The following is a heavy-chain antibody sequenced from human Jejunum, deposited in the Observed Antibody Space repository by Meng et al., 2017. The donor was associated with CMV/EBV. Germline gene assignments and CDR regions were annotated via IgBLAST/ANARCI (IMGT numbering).Heavy chain of an antibody. D-gene: IGHD4-23*01. J-gene: IGHJ5*02. V-gene: IGHV1-69*08. CDR1: GGTVSSYP. Sequence: SGGTVSSYPISWVRQVTGQGLGWMGRIIPIVGATNYAQKFQGRVTITADKSTSIAYMELSSLKSEDTAVYYCAREPTVVSGRPNWFDPWGQGTLVTVSS. CDR2: IIPIVGAT. CDR3: AREPTVVSGRPNWFDP.